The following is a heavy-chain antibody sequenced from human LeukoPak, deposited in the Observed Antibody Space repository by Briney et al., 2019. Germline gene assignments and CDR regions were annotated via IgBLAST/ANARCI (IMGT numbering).Heavy chain of an antibody. CDR2: IYHSGST. J-gene: IGHJ3*02. V-gene: IGHV4-38-2*02. CDR1: GYSISSDYY. D-gene: IGHD3-22*01. Sequence: SETLSLTCTVSGYSISSDYYWGWIRQPPGKGLEWIGFIYHSGSTYYNPSLKSRVTISVDTSKNQFSLKLSSVTAADTAVYYCARTPYFYDSRVYYYENVFDIWGKGKMVTVSS. CDR3: ARTPYFYDSRVYYYENVFDI.